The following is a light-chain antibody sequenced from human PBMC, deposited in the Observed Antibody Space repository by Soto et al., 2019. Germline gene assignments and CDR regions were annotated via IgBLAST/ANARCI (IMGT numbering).Light chain of an antibody. CDR2: LAS. CDR1: QAVNTR. Sequence: EIVLTQSPATLSSFPGDRVTLSCRASQAVNTRLAWYQHKPGQAPRLLIYLASNRAAGVPARFSGSGSGTDFTLTISDVEPEDFATYYCQQYNSYSPYTFGQGTKLEIK. CDR3: QQYNSYSPYT. J-gene: IGKJ2*01. V-gene: IGKV3D-11*01.